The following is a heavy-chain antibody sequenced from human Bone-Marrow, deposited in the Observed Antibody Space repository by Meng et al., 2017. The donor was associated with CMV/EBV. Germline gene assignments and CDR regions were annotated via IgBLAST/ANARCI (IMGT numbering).Heavy chain of an antibody. J-gene: IGHJ5*02. CDR3: TRGDYPPGWLDP. CDR2: IYYSGST. CDR1: GGSISSYY. Sequence: GSLRLSCSVSGGSISSYYWSWIRQSPGKGLEWIGYIYYSGSTNYNPSLKDRVTISVDTSKNQFSLNLTSVTTADTAVYYCTRGDYPPGWLDPWGQGILVTGSS. D-gene: IGHD3-16*01. V-gene: IGHV4-59*01.